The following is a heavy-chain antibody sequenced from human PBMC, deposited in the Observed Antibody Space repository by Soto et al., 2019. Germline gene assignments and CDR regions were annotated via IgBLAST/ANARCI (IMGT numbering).Heavy chain of an antibody. CDR1: GFTFSSYA. CDR2: MSSDGSNE. J-gene: IGHJ6*02. Sequence: QVQLVESGGGVVQPGRSLRLSCAVSGFTFSSYAMHWVRQAPGKGLEWVAIMSSDGSNEYYADSVKGRFTIFRDNSNNTLYLQVNSLRAEDTAVYYFAKNHHASGDYYGLDFWGQGTTVTVSS. CDR3: AKNHHASGDYYGLDF. V-gene: IGHV3-30*18. D-gene: IGHD1-26*01.